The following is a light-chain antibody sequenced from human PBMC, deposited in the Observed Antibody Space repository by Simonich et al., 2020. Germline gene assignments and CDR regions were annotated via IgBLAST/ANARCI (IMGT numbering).Light chain of an antibody. J-gene: IGKJ2*01. CDR3: QQYYSTPYT. V-gene: IGKV4-1*01. CDR2: WAS. Sequence: DIVMTQSPDSLAVSLGERATINCKSSQSVLYSSNNQNYLAWYQQKQGTPPKLLIYWASTRESGVPDRFSGSGSGTDFTLTISSLQAEDVAVYYCQQYYSTPYTFGQGTKLEIK. CDR1: QSVLYSSNNQNY.